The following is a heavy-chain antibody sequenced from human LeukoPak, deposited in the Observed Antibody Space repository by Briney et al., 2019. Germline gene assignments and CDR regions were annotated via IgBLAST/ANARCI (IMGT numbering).Heavy chain of an antibody. Sequence: GGSLRLSCAASGFTFSSYGMHWVRQAPGKGLEWVAFIRYDGSNKYYADSVKGRFTISRDNSKNTLYLQMNSLRAEDTAVYYCAKDRLKPYYFGYWGQGTLVTVSS. CDR3: AKDRLKPYYFGY. V-gene: IGHV3-30*02. D-gene: IGHD6-6*01. CDR1: GFTFSSYG. CDR2: IRYDGSNK. J-gene: IGHJ4*02.